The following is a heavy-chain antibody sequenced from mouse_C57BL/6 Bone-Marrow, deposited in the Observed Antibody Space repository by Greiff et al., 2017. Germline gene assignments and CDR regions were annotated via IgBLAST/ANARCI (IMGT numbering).Heavy chain of an antibody. D-gene: IGHD1-1*01. CDR1: GYAFSSSW. CDR2: IYPGDGDT. CDR3: ATSTVVATDYAMDY. V-gene: IGHV1-82*01. Sequence: VQRVESGPELVKPGASVKISCKASGYAFSSSWMNWVKQRPGKGLEWIGRIYPGDGDTNYNGKFKGKATLTADKSSSTAYMQLSSLTSEDSAVYFCATSTVVATDYAMDYWGQGTSVTVSS. J-gene: IGHJ4*01.